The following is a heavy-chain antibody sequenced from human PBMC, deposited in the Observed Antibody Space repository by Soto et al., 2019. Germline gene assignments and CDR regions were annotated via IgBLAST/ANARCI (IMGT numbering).Heavy chain of an antibody. CDR2: INIDGSST. Sequence: EVQLVESGGGLVQPGGSLRLSCAASGFTFSSYWMHWVRQAPGKGLEWVSRINIDGSSTSYADSVKGRFTISRDNAKNTLYLQMNSLRVEDTAVYYCARGRGDCCGSRCYVDLWGQGTLVTVSS. D-gene: IGHD2-15*01. CDR3: ARGRGDCCGSRCYVDL. J-gene: IGHJ4*02. CDR1: GFTFSSYW. V-gene: IGHV3-74*01.